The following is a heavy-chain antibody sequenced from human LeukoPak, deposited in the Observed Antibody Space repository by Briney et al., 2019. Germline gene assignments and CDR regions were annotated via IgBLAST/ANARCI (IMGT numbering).Heavy chain of an antibody. CDR2: IIPIFGTA. D-gene: IGHD5-12*01. V-gene: IGHV1-69*13. J-gene: IGHJ6*03. CDR3: AGGDIVATILGYYYYYMDV. CDR1: GGTFSSYA. Sequence: ASVKVSCKASGGTFSSYATSWVRQAPGQGLEWMGGIIPIFGTANYAQKFQGRVTITADESTSTAYMELSSLRSEDTAVYYCAGGDIVATILGYYYYYMDVWGKGTTVTVSS.